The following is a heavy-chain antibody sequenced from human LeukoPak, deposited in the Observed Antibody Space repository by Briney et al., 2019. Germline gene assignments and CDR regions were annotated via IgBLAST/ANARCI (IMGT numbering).Heavy chain of an antibody. CDR3: ARDRYYYGMDV. Sequence: TLSLTCTVSGGSISSGGYSWSWIRQHPGKGLEWIGYIYDSGSTYYNPSLKSRVTISLDTSKNQFSLKLSSVAAADTAVYYCARDRYYYGMDVWGQGTTVTVSS. CDR1: GGSISSGGYS. J-gene: IGHJ6*02. CDR2: IYDSGST. D-gene: IGHD1-14*01. V-gene: IGHV4-31*03.